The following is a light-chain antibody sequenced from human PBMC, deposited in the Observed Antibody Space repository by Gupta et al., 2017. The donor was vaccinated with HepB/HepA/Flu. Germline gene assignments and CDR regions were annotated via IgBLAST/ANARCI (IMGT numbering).Light chain of an antibody. CDR3: GTWDSSRGGV. V-gene: IGLV1-51*01. Sequence: QSVLTQPPSVSAAPGQKVTISFSGSSSNIGNNYVSWYQQLPGTAPKLLLYDNNKRTSGIPDRFSGSKSGTSATLGITGLQTGDEADYYCGTWDSSRGGVFGGGTKLTVL. CDR1: SSNIGNNY. J-gene: IGLJ3*02. CDR2: DNN.